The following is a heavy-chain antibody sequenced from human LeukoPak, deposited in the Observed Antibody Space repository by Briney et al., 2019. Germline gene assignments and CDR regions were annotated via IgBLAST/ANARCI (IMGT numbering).Heavy chain of an antibody. D-gene: IGHD1-26*01. CDR2: IIPIFGTA. V-gene: IGHV1-69*05. CDR3: ARDPTGLVGPTDY. J-gene: IGHJ4*02. Sequence: GASVKVSCKASGGTFSSYAISWVRQAPGQGLEWMGGIIPIFGTANYAQKFQGRVTITTDESTSTAYMELSSLRSEDTAVYYCARDPTGLVGPTDYWGQGTLVTVSS. CDR1: GGTFSSYA.